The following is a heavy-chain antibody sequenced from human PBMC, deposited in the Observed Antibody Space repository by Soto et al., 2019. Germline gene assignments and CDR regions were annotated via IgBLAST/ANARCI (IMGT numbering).Heavy chain of an antibody. CDR1: GYRLDGAW. D-gene: IGHD3-3*02. J-gene: IGHJ4*02. CDR2: IKPGGSDL. CDR3: ARQISNICDF. V-gene: IGHV5-51*01. Sequence: EVQLVQSGAEVKKPGESLKISCKGAGYRLDGAWIGWVRQMPGKGLEWMGIIKPGGSDLRYSPSFRDQVTISADAAVNTASLQWNSLKASVTDIYYCARQISNICDFWGQGTLVTVSS.